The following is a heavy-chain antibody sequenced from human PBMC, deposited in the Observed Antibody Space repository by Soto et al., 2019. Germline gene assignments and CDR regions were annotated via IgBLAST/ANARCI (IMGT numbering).Heavy chain of an antibody. V-gene: IGHV3-30-3*01. CDR2: ISYDGSNK. Sequence: GGSLRLSCAASGFTFSSYAMHWVRQAPGKGLEWVAVISYDGSNKYYADSVKGRFTISRDNSKNTLYLQMNSLRAEDTAVYYCAREVGATYPFGYWGQGTLVTVSS. D-gene: IGHD1-26*01. CDR3: AREVGATYPFGY. J-gene: IGHJ4*02. CDR1: GFTFSSYA.